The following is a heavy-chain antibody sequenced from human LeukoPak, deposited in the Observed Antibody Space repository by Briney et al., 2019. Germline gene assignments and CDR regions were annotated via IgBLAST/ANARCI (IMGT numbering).Heavy chain of an antibody. CDR1: GFSLSTSGMC. D-gene: IGHD3-22*01. Sequence: SGPALVKPTQTLTLTCTFSGFSLSTSGMCVSWIRQPPGKALEWLARIDSDDDKYYSTSLKTRLTISKDTSKNQVVLTMTNMDPVDTATYYCARIWGSSGYVDYWGQGTLVTVSS. J-gene: IGHJ4*02. V-gene: IGHV2-70*11. CDR2: IDSDDDK. CDR3: ARIWGSSGYVDY.